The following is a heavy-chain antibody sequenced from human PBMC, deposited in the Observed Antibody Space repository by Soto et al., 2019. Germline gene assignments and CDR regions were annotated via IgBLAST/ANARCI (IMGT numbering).Heavy chain of an antibody. D-gene: IGHD6-13*01. J-gene: IGHJ3*02. CDR3: AHRRQQLVPLDAFDI. V-gene: IGHV2-5*02. Sequence: QITLKESGPPLVKPTQTLTLTCTFSGFSLSTSGVGVGWIRQPPGKALEWLALIYWDDDKRYSPSLKSRLTITNDTSKNQVVLTMTNMDPVDTATYYCAHRRQQLVPLDAFDIWGQGTMVTVSS. CDR2: IYWDDDK. CDR1: GFSLSTSGVG.